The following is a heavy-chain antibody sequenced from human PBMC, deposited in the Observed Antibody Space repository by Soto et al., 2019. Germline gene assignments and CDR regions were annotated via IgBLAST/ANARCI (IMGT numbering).Heavy chain of an antibody. CDR3: ARDGPLGIAARPTNWFEP. CDR1: GGTFSSYA. Sequence: SVKVSCKASGGTFSSYAISWVRQAPGQGLEWMGGIIPIFGTANYAQKFQGRVTITADESTSTAYMELSSLRSEDTAVYYCARDGPLGIAARPTNWFEPWGQATLVTVSS. J-gene: IGHJ5*02. CDR2: IIPIFGTA. V-gene: IGHV1-69*13. D-gene: IGHD6-6*01.